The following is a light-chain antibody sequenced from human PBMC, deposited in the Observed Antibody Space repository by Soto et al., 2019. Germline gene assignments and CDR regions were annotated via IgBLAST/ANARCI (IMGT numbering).Light chain of an antibody. CDR3: QQYGSSPPYT. V-gene: IGKV3-20*01. CDR1: QSVSSNY. J-gene: IGKJ2*01. Sequence: EIVLTQSPGTLSLSPGERATLSCRASQSVSSNYLAWYQQKPGQAPRLLIYGASSRATSMPDKFSGSGSGTDFTLTISRLEPEDFAVYYCQQYGSSPPYTFGQGTKLEIK. CDR2: GAS.